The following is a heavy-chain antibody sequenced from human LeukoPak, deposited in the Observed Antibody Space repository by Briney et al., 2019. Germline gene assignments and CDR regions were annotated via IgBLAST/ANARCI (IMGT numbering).Heavy chain of an antibody. CDR1: GGSISSGGYY. CDR2: IYYSGST. D-gene: IGHD5-18*01. V-gene: IGHV4-31*03. CDR3: ARDPLSSGYSYGSRRYGMDV. Sequence: PSQTLSLTCTVSGGSISSGGYYWSWIRQHPGKGLEWIGYIYYSGSTYYNHSLNSRVTISVDTTKNQFSLKLSSVTAADTAVYYCARDPLSSGYSYGSRRYGMDVWGQGTTVTVSS. J-gene: IGHJ6*02.